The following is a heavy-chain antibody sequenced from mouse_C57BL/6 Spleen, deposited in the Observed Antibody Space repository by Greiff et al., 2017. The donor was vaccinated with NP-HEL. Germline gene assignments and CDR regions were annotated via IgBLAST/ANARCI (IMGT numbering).Heavy chain of an antibody. Sequence: EVQLQQSGPGLVKPSQSLSLTCSVTGYSITSGYYWNWIRQFPGNKLEWMGYISYDGSNNCNPSLKNRISITRDTSKNQFFLKLNSVTTEDTATYYCARGDGYLGYWGQGTTLTVSS. CDR2: ISYDGSN. CDR1: GYSITSGYY. CDR3: ARGDGYLGY. D-gene: IGHD2-3*01. J-gene: IGHJ2*01. V-gene: IGHV3-6*01.